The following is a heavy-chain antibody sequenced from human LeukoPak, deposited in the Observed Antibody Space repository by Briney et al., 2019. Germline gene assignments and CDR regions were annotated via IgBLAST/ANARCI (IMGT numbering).Heavy chain of an antibody. CDR2: INSDGTST. CDR3: ARERYSSNYVYGAFDI. V-gene: IGHV3-74*01. J-gene: IGHJ3*02. Sequence: GGSLRLSCAASGFTYSSYQMHGGRQAPGKGLVWVSRINSDGTSTTYADSVKGRFTISRDNAKNTPYLQMNSLRAEDTAVYYCARERYSSNYVYGAFDIWGQGTMVTVSS. CDR1: GFTYSSYQ. D-gene: IGHD1-7*01.